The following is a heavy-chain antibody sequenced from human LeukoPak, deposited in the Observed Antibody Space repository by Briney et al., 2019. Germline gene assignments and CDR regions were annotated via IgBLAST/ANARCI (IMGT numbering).Heavy chain of an antibody. Sequence: GGSLRLSCAASGFTFSNAWMSWVPQAPGKGPEWVGRIISKTHGGPTDSAAPVQGNFIISRDDSKNTLYLQMNSLKTEDTAVYYCTTDAGDYSSSSNDHSSSWYANWFDPWGQGTLVTVSS. CDR3: TTDAGDYSSSSNDHSSSWYANWFDP. J-gene: IGHJ5*02. V-gene: IGHV3-15*01. D-gene: IGHD6-13*01. CDR1: GFTFSNAW. CDR2: IISKTHGGPT.